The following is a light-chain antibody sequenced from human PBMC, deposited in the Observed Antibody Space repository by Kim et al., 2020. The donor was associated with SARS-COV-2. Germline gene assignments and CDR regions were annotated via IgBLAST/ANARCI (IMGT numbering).Light chain of an antibody. CDR3: QQDYIHWT. CDR1: QSVNNW. CDR2: RAS. Sequence: DIQMTQSPSTLSASVGDRVTITCRASQSVNNWLGWYQQKSGKAPKLLIYRASILESVVPSRFSDSGSGTEFTLTINSLQPDDFATYYYQQDYIHWTFGLGTKVDIK. V-gene: IGKV1-5*03. J-gene: IGKJ1*01.